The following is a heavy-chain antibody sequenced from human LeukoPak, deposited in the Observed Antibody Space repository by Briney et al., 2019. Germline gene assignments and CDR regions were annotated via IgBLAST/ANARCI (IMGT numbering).Heavy chain of an antibody. Sequence: GGSLRLSCAASGFTFSSYAMSWVRQAPGKGLEWVSGITGSGSTTYYADSVKGRFTISRDNSKKNVYLQMNSLRVEDTALYYCAKDIKDGSASLDYWGQGTLVTVST. D-gene: IGHD3-10*01. CDR1: GFTFSSYA. J-gene: IGHJ4*02. V-gene: IGHV3-23*01. CDR2: ITGSGSTT. CDR3: AKDIKDGSASLDY.